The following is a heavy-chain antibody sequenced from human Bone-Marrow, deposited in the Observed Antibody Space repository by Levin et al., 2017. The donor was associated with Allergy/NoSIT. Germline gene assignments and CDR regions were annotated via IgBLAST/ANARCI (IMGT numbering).Heavy chain of an antibody. CDR1: GGSISSGGYY. Sequence: SQTLSLTCTVSGGSISSGGYYWSWIRQHPGKGLEWIGYIYYSGSTYYNPSLKSRVTISVDTSKNQFSLKLSSVTAADTAVYYCARVEVVVVPAAEIYYYYYMDVWGKGTTVTVSS. V-gene: IGHV4-31*03. J-gene: IGHJ6*03. CDR3: ARVEVVVVPAAEIYYYYYMDV. CDR2: IYYSGST. D-gene: IGHD2-2*01.